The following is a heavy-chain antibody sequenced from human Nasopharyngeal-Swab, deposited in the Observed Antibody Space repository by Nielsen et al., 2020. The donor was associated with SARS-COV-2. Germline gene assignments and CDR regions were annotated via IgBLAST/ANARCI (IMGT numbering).Heavy chain of an antibody. V-gene: IGHV1-69*13. Sequence: SVKVSCKASGGTFSNSAINWVRQAPGQGLEWMGGIIPFFDTSNYAQKFQGRVTITADESTSTAFMELSSLRSEDTAVYYCARGDSSGWAYYAFDIWGQGTMVTVSS. CDR3: ARGDSSGWAYYAFDI. CDR1: GGTFSNSA. J-gene: IGHJ3*02. CDR2: IIPFFDTS. D-gene: IGHD6-19*01.